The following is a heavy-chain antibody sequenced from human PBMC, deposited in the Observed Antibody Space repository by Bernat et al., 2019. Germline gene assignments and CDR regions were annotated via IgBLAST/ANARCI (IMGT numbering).Heavy chain of an antibody. Sequence: EVQLVESGGGLAKPGGSLRLSCAASGFTFSSYSMNWVRQAPGKGLEWVSSISSSSSYIYYAESVKGRFSISRDNTKNSLYLQMNSLRAEDTAVYYCARATIAAAGTGDAFDIWGQGTMVTVSS. J-gene: IGHJ3*02. CDR1: GFTFSSYS. CDR2: ISSSSSYI. D-gene: IGHD6-13*01. CDR3: ARATIAAAGTGDAFDI. V-gene: IGHV3-21*01.